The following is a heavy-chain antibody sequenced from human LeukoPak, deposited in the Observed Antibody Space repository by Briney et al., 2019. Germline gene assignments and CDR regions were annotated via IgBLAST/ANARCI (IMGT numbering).Heavy chain of an antibody. J-gene: IGHJ4*02. Sequence: GGSLRLSCAASGFTFSTYSMNWVRQAPGQGLEWVSSISSSSSYIYYADSVKGRFTISRDNAKNSVYLQMNSLRAEDTAVYYCARDEAQQLVFLGEELFDYWGQGTLVTVSS. CDR1: GFTFSTYS. CDR2: ISSSSSYI. D-gene: IGHD6-13*01. V-gene: IGHV3-21*01. CDR3: ARDEAQQLVFLGEELFDY.